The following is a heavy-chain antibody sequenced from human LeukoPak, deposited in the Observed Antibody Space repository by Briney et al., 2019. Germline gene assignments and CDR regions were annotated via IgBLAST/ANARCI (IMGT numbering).Heavy chain of an antibody. D-gene: IGHD1-7*01. CDR1: GCSLTTYW. V-gene: IGHV5-51*01. CDR3: ATPTLGTIGEYLFDY. CDR2: IYPGDSDA. J-gene: IGHJ4*02. Sequence: GAALKFSCKGCGCSLTTYWIGWVRQLPGQGLVWMGIIYPGDSDARYSPSFQGRVTISADTSISTAYLQWSTLKAADTDVYYCATPTLGTIGEYLFDYWGQGTLVTVAS.